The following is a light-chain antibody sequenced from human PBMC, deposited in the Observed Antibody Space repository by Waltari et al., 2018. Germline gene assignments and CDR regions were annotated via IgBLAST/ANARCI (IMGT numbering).Light chain of an antibody. CDR1: SSNIGAGYD. CDR3: QSYDSSLRV. V-gene: IGLV1-40*01. Sequence: QSVLTQPPSVSGAPGQRVTISCTGSSSNIGAGYDVHWYQQLPGTAPKLLIDGNSNRPSGVPDRFSGSKSGTSASLAITGLQAEDEADYYCQSYDSSLRVFGTGTKVTVL. CDR2: GNS. J-gene: IGLJ1*01.